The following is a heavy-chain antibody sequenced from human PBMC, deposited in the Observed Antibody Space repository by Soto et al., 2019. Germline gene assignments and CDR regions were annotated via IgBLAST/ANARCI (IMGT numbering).Heavy chain of an antibody. Sequence: SETLSLTCAVYGGSFSGYYWSWIRQPPGKGLEWIGEINHSGSTNYNPSLKSRVTISVDTSKNQFSLKLRSVTAADTAADSCARGYHYYGSDSYYMCWGQGTRVTVSS. D-gene: IGHD3-10*01. CDR3: ARGYHYYGSDSYYMC. J-gene: IGHJ4*02. CDR2: INHSGST. CDR1: GGSFSGYY. V-gene: IGHV4-34*01.